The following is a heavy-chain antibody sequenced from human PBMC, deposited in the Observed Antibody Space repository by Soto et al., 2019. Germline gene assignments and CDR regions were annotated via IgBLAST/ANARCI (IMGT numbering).Heavy chain of an antibody. CDR2: SSNSGTFT. D-gene: IGHD3-10*02. CDR3: ARSGDNYNVLDY. Sequence: GGSLRLSCAASKFTFSTYAMTWVRQAPGRGLEWISYSSNSGTFTRYSDSVKGRFSISRDNTKNFLYLQMNSLRAEDTAVYYCARSGDNYNVLDYWGQGTPVTVSS. CDR1: KFTFSTYA. V-gene: IGHV3-21*05. J-gene: IGHJ4*02.